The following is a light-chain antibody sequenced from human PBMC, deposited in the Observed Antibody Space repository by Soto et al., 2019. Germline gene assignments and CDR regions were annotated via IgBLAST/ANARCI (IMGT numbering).Light chain of an antibody. CDR2: LNSDGSH. Sequence: QSVLTQSPSASASLGASVKLTCTLSSGHSSYAIAWHQQQPEKGPRYLMKLNSDGSHNRGDGIPDLFSGSSSGAERYLTISSRQSEDEADYYCQTWGTGIVVFGGGTKVTVL. J-gene: IGLJ2*01. CDR1: SGHSSYA. V-gene: IGLV4-69*01. CDR3: QTWGTGIVV.